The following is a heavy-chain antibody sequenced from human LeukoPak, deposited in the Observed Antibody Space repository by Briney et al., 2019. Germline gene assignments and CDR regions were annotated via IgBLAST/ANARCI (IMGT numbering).Heavy chain of an antibody. CDR3: ARHEYQVFPPPNWFDP. D-gene: IGHD6-6*01. Sequence: PSETLALTCTVSGDSVSSSNFFWGWIRQPPGKGLEWIGSFHYSGSTFYNPSLKSRLTISVDTSKNHFSLKLTSVTAADSAVYYCARHEYQVFPPPNWFDPWGQGTLVTVSS. CDR2: FHYSGST. V-gene: IGHV4-39*02. CDR1: GDSVSSSNFF. J-gene: IGHJ5*02.